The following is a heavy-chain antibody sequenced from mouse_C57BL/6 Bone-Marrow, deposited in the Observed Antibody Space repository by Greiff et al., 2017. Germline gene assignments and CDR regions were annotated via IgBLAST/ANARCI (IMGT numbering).Heavy chain of an antibody. CDR2: IYPRSGNT. J-gene: IGHJ3*01. D-gene: IGHD1-1*01. Sequence: QVQLQQSGAELARPGASVKLSCKASGYTFTSYGLSWVKQRTGQGLEWIGEIYPRSGNTYYNEKFKGKATLTADKSSSTAYMELRSLTSEDSAVYFCASPPYYGSSYRGFAYWGQGTLVTVSA. CDR1: GYTFTSYG. V-gene: IGHV1-81*01. CDR3: ASPPYYGSSYRGFAY.